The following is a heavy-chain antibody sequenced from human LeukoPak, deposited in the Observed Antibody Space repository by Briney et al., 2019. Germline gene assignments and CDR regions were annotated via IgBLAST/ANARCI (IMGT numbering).Heavy chain of an antibody. CDR1: GFTFSSYA. CDR3: ARELPYCSSTSCYKGWFDY. V-gene: IGHV3-30*04. J-gene: IGHJ4*02. Sequence: PGGSLRLSCAASGFTFSSYAMHWVHQAPGKGLEWVAVISYDGSNKYYADSVKGRFTISRDNSKNTLYLQMNSLRAEDTAVYYCARELPYCSSTSCYKGWFDYWGQGTLVTVSS. CDR2: ISYDGSNK. D-gene: IGHD2-2*02.